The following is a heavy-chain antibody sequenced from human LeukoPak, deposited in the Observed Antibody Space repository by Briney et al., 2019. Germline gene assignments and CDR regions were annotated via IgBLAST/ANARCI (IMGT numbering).Heavy chain of an antibody. J-gene: IGHJ4*02. CDR1: GGSISGYY. CDR3: ARGEWDLLFDY. D-gene: IGHD1-26*01. Sequence: SETLSLTCTVSGGSISGYYWSWIRQPPGKGLEWIGYIFYSGSTNYNPSLKSRVTISVDTSKNQFSLKLSSVTAADTAVYYCARGEWDLLFDYWGQGTLVTVSP. CDR2: IFYSGST. V-gene: IGHV4-59*01.